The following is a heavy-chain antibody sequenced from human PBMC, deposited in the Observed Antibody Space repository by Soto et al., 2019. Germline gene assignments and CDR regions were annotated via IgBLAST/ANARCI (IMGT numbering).Heavy chain of an antibody. CDR2: IIPIFDIT. CDR1: GGPYSKYS. Sequence: QVQLVQSGTEVKKPGSSVTVSCKASGGPYSKYSISWVRQAPGQGLEWMGGIIPIFDITNYAQKFQGRVTITADKYTSTVYMDLSSLRSEDTAVYYCARSLLGDYYDSDGLDNWGQGTLVTVAS. D-gene: IGHD3-22*01. CDR3: ARSLLGDYYDSDGLDN. V-gene: IGHV1-69*02. J-gene: IGHJ4*02.